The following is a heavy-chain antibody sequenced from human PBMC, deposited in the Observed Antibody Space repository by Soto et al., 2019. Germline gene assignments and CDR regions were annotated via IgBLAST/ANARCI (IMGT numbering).Heavy chain of an antibody. V-gene: IGHV1-69*06. Sequence: GASVKVSCKASGGTFSSYAISWVRQAPGQGLEWMGGIIPIFGTANYTQKFQGRVTITADKSTSTAYMELCSLRSEDTAVYYCASDYIVATIDYYYGMDVWGQGTTVTVSS. CDR1: GGTFSSYA. D-gene: IGHD5-12*01. J-gene: IGHJ6*02. CDR2: IIPIFGTA. CDR3: ASDYIVATIDYYYGMDV.